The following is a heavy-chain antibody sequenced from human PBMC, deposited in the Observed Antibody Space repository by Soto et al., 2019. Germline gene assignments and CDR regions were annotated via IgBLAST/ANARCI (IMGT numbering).Heavy chain of an antibody. CDR3: ARAKVATPYYFDY. CDR2: IYYSGSA. V-gene: IGHV4-59*01. CDR1: GGSISGYY. Sequence: SETLSLTCTVSGGSISGYYWTRIRQPPGKGLEWIGYIYYSGSASYNPSLKSRVTISVDTSKNQFSLNLSSVTAADTAVYYCARAKVATPYYFDYWGQGILVTVSS. J-gene: IGHJ4*02. D-gene: IGHD2-15*01.